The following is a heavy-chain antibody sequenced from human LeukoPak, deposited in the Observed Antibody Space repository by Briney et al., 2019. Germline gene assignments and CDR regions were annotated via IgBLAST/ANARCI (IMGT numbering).Heavy chain of an antibody. V-gene: IGHV4-34*01. D-gene: IGHD5-18*01. CDR2: INHSGST. Sequence: SETLSLTRAVYGGSFSGYYWSWIRQPPGKGLEWIGEINHSGSTNYNPSLKSRVTISVDTSKNQFSLKLSSVTAADTAVYYCARGSPNRYSYGHPTDYWGQGTLVTVSS. J-gene: IGHJ4*02. CDR1: GGSFSGYY. CDR3: ARGSPNRYSYGHPTDY.